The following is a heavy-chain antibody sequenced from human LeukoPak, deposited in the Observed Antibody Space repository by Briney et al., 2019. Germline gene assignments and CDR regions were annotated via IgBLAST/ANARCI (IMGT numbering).Heavy chain of an antibody. J-gene: IGHJ4*02. CDR3: TRGGYGGNYYGIDY. D-gene: IGHD1-26*01. CDR1: GFTFSEST. Sequence: GGSLRLSCAASGFTFSESTMHWVRQGSGKGLEWVGRIRTKPKSYATEYAASVKGRFTISRDDSKNAAYMQMNSLKTEDTAVYYCTRGGYGGNYYGIDYWGQGTLVTVSS. CDR2: IRTKPKSYAT. V-gene: IGHV3-73*01.